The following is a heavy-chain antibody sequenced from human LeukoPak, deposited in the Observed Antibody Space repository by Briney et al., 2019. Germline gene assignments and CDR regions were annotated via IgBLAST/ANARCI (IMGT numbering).Heavy chain of an antibody. J-gene: IGHJ3*01. D-gene: IGHD3-10*01. CDR3: ARAQLLADDAFNL. Sequence: SGGSLRLSCAASGLTLGIYWMHWVRQAPGQGLVWVSRTDSHGTSTKYADSVKGRFTISRDNAKNTVYLQMNSLRAEDTAVYFCARAQLLADDAFNLWGQGTVVTVSS. CDR2: TDSHGTST. CDR1: GLTLGIYW. V-gene: IGHV3-74*03.